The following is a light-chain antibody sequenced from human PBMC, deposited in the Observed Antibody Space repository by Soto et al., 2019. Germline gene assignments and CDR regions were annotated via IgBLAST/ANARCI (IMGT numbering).Light chain of an antibody. CDR2: AAS. CDR3: QQYTSYWT. Sequence: IQMTQSPSSLSASVGYRVTITCRASQGIRNDLGWYQQKPGKAPKLLIYAASSLQSGVPSRFSGSGSGTEFTLTISSLQPDDYATYYCQQYTSYWTFGQGTKVDIK. J-gene: IGKJ1*01. CDR1: QGIRND. V-gene: IGKV1-17*01.